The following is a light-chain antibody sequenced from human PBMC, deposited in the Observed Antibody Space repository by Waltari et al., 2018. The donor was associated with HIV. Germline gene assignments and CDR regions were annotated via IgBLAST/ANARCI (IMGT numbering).Light chain of an antibody. CDR1: SSDIRHFDY. V-gene: IGLV2-11*01. CDR2: EVN. Sequence: QSALTQPRSVSGSPGQSVTIPCTGTSSDIRHFDYVSWYQQYPGKAPKVIIYEVNQRPSGVPDRFTGSKSGITASLTISGLQGDDEADYYCCSYAGSYTYVFGTGTKVNVL. CDR3: CSYAGSYTYV. J-gene: IGLJ1*01.